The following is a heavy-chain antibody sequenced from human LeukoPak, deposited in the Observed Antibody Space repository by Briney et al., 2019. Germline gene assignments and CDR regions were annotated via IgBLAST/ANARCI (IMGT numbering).Heavy chain of an antibody. CDR2: MNPNSGST. CDR1: GYTFTSYD. V-gene: IGHV1-8*03. Sequence: ASVKVSCKASGYTFTSYDINWVRQATGQGLEWMGWMNPNSGSTGYAQKFQGRVTITRNTSISTAYMELSGLRSEDTAMYYCARGRPTGYPYYFEYWGQGTLVTVSS. D-gene: IGHD5-12*01. CDR3: ARGRPTGYPYYFEY. J-gene: IGHJ4*02.